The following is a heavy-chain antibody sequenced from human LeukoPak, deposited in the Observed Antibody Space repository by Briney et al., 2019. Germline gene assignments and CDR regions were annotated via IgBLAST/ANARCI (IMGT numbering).Heavy chain of an antibody. D-gene: IGHD2-2*01. CDR2: ISYDGSNK. V-gene: IGHV3-30*04. J-gene: IGHJ4*02. Sequence: GGSLRLSCAASGFTFSSYAMHWVRQAPGKGLEWVAVISYDGSNKYYADSVKGRFTISRDNSKNTLYLQMNSLRAEDTAVYYCARRLPAAQTYYFADWGQGTLVTVSS. CDR1: GFTFSSYA. CDR3: ARRLPAAQTYYFAD.